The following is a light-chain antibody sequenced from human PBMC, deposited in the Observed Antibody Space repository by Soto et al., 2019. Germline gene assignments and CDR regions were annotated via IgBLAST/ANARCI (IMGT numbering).Light chain of an antibody. CDR1: SSNIGAGYE. V-gene: IGLV1-40*01. CDR2: ENN. J-gene: IGLJ1*01. Sequence: QSVLTQPPSVSEAPGQRVTISCTGSSSNIGAGYEAPWYQQVPGTAPKLLISENNNRPSGVPDRFSGSKSGTSASLAITGLQAEDEAEYYCQSYDSSLSGYVFGTGTKLTVL. CDR3: QSYDSSLSGYV.